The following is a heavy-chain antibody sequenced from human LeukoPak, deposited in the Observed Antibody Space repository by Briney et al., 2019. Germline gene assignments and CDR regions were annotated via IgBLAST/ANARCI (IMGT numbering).Heavy chain of an antibody. Sequence: SQTLSLTCTVSGGSISSGDYYWSWIRQPPGKGLEWIGYIYYSGSTYYNPSLKSRVTISVDTSKNQFSLKLSSVTAADTAVYYCARDPLKGGFDWLLGGMDVWGQGTTVTASS. CDR3: ARDPLKGGFDWLLGGMDV. CDR1: GGSISSGDYY. J-gene: IGHJ6*02. CDR2: IYYSGST. D-gene: IGHD3-9*01. V-gene: IGHV4-30-4*01.